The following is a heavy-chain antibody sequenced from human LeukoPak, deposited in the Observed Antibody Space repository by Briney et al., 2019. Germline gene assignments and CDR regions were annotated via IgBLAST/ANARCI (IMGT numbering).Heavy chain of an antibody. J-gene: IGHJ4*02. D-gene: IGHD3-10*01. CDR3: ARESVRPAGGLDY. V-gene: IGHV3-7*01. Sequence: PGGSLRLSCAASGFTFSSYWMSWVRQAPGKGLEWVANIKQDGSEKYYVDSVKGRFTISRDNAKNSLYLQMNSLRAEDTAVYYCARESVRPAGGLDYWGQGTLVTVSS. CDR1: GFTFSSYW. CDR2: IKQDGSEK.